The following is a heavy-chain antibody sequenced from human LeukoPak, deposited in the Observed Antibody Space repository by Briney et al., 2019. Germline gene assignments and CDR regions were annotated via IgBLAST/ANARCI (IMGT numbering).Heavy chain of an antibody. J-gene: IGHJ3*02. CDR2: IYPGDSDT. Sequence: GESLKISCKGSGYSFTSYWIGWVRQMPGKGLEWMGIIYPGDSDTRYSPSFQGQVTISADKSISTAYLQWSSLKASDTAMYYCASPRSPGITGFDVFDIWGQGTMVTVSS. V-gene: IGHV5-51*01. D-gene: IGHD1-20*01. CDR3: ASPRSPGITGFDVFDI. CDR1: GYSFTSYW.